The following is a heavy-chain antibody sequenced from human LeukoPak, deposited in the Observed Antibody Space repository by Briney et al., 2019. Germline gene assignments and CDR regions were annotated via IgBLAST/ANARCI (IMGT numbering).Heavy chain of an antibody. V-gene: IGHV1-46*01. CDR2: INPTGDST. Sequence: ASVKVSCKASGYTFTSYYMHWVRQAPGQGLEWLGLINPTGDSTAYAQKFQGRVTMTRDMSTSTDYMALSSLRSEDTAIYYCARDNSVGDNAWWFDPWGQGTLVTVSS. D-gene: IGHD1-26*01. CDR1: GYTFTSYY. CDR3: ARDNSVGDNAWWFDP. J-gene: IGHJ5*02.